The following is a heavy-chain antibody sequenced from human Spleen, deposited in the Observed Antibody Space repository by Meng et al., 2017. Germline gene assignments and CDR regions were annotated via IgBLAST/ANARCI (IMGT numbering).Heavy chain of an antibody. D-gene: IGHD6-13*01. CDR3: ARYSIAAAGIY. CDR2: IYYSGST. V-gene: IGHV4-61*01. Sequence: SETLSLTCTVSGGSVSSGSYYWSWIRQPPGKGLEWIGYIYYSGSTNYNPSLKSRVTISVDTSKNQFSLKLSSVTAADTAVYYCARYSIAAAGIYWGQGTLVTVSS. CDR1: GGSVSSGSYY. J-gene: IGHJ4*02.